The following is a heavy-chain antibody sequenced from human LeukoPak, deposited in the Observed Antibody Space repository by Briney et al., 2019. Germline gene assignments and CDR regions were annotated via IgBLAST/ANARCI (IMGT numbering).Heavy chain of an antibody. V-gene: IGHV4-59*01. CDR3: ARVTGLRFGTNPGYYMDV. CDR1: GGSISSYY. CDR2: IYYSGST. D-gene: IGHD3-10*01. J-gene: IGHJ6*03. Sequence: SETLSLTCTVSGGSISSYYWSWIRQPAGTALEWIGYIYYSGSTNYNPSLKSRVTISVDTSKNQFSLKLSSVTAADTAVYYCARVTGLRFGTNPGYYMDVWGKGTTVTVSS.